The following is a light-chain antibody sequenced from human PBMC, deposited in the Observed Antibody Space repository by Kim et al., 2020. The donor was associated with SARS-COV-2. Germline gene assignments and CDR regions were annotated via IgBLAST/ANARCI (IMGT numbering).Light chain of an antibody. J-gene: IGLJ3*02. CDR3: ASWDDSLGGWV. Sequence: GQRITMSCSGSSSDIGSNTVNWYQQFPGTTPKLLIYSNTQRPSGVPDRFSGSKSGTSASLAITELQSEDEADYYCASWDDSLGGWVFGGGTQLTVL. CDR1: SSDIGSNT. CDR2: SNT. V-gene: IGLV1-44*01.